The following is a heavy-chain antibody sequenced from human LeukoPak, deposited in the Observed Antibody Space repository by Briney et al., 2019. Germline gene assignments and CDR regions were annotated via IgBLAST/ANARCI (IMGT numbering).Heavy chain of an antibody. CDR2: IYPGDSDT. Sequence: GESLKISCQASGYSFTNYWIGWVRQTPGKGLEWMGIIYPGDSDTKYSPSFEGQVTISVDKSISTAYLQWSSLKASDTAMYYCARQSTYYYDSSATYWGQGTLVTVSS. D-gene: IGHD3-22*01. CDR3: ARQSTYYYDSSATY. J-gene: IGHJ4*02. CDR1: GYSFTNYW. V-gene: IGHV5-51*01.